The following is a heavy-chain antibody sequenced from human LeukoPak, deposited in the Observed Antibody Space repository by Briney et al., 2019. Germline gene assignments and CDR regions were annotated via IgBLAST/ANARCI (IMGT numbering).Heavy chain of an antibody. D-gene: IGHD3-10*01. CDR3: ASTPVRGVISRLDY. CDR2: IRYDGSNK. Sequence: GGSLRLSCAASGFTFSSYGMHWVRQAPGKGLEWVAFIRYDGSNKYYADSVKGRFTISRDNSKNTLYLQMNSLRAEDTAVYYCASTPVRGVISRLDYWGQGTLVTVSS. CDR1: GFTFSSYG. J-gene: IGHJ4*02. V-gene: IGHV3-30*02.